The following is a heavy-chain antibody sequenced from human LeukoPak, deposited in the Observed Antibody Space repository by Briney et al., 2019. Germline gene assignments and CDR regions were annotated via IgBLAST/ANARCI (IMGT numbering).Heavy chain of an antibody. CDR1: GGTFSSYA. CDR2: IIPIFGTA. V-gene: IGHV1-69*05. D-gene: IGHD6-19*01. J-gene: IGHJ4*02. Sequence: SVKVSCKASGGTFSSYAISWVRQAPGQGLEWMGGIIPIFGTANYAQKFQGRVTITTDESTSTAYMELSSLRSEDPAVYYCARHSSGWYLFDYWGQGTLVTVSS. CDR3: ARHSSGWYLFDY.